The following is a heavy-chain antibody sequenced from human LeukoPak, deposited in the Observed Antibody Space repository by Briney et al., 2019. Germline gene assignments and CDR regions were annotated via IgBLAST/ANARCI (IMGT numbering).Heavy chain of an antibody. CDR2: IIPIFGTA. Sequence: ASVKVSCKASGGTFSRYAISWVRQAPGQGLEWMGGIIPIFGTANYAQKFQGRVTITADESTSTAYMELSSLRSEDTAVYYCARGVGVVVPAAIAHYYYYGMDVWGQGTTVTVSS. V-gene: IGHV1-69*01. D-gene: IGHD2-2*02. CDR3: ARGVGVVVPAAIAHYYYYGMDV. CDR1: GGTFSRYA. J-gene: IGHJ6*02.